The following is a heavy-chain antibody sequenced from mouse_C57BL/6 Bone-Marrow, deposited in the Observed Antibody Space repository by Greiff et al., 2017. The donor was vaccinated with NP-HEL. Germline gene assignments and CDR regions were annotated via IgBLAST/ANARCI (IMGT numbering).Heavy chain of an antibody. Sequence: EVQLLESGGDLVKPGGSLKLSCAASGFTFSSYCMSWVRQTPDKRLEWVATISSGGSYTYYPDTVKGRFTITRDNAKNTLYLQMSSLKSEDTAMYYCAGPTVVAPFDYWGQGTTLTVSS. J-gene: IGHJ2*01. CDR1: GFTFSSYC. CDR2: ISSGGSYT. CDR3: AGPTVVAPFDY. D-gene: IGHD1-1*01. V-gene: IGHV5-6*01.